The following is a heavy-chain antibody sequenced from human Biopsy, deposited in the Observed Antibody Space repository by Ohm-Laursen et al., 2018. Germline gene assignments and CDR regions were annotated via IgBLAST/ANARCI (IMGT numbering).Heavy chain of an antibody. CDR2: IIPIFNTP. Sequence: GSSVKVSCKVSGDRFSNYPISWVRQAPGQGLEWMGGIIPIFNTPKYAQKFQDRVTVAADTSTSTATMELRSLRSDDTAVYYCTTKLTGYFHHWGQGTLVIVSS. V-gene: IGHV1-69*06. D-gene: IGHD3-9*01. CDR1: GDRFSNYP. J-gene: IGHJ1*01. CDR3: TTKLTGYFHH.